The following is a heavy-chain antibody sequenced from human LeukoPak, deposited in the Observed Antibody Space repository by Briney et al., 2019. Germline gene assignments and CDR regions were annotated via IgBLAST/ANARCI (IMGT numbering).Heavy chain of an antibody. CDR2: IYYDGRT. CDR3: ARGDYDHYYGMDV. Sequence: PSETLSLTCTVSGGSISTNNYYWGWIRQPPGKGLEWIGHIYYDGRTYYNPSLKSRVTMSVDTSKNQFSLKLSSVTAADTAVYYCARGDYDHYYGMDVWGQGTTVTVSS. J-gene: IGHJ6*02. D-gene: IGHD2-21*02. CDR1: GGSISTNNYY. V-gene: IGHV4-39*01.